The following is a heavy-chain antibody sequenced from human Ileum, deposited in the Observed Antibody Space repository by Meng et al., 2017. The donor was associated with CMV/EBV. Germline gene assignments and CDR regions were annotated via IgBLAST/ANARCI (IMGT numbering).Heavy chain of an antibody. CDR3: ATCLLGSNCFRPYY. D-gene: IGHD4-11*01. V-gene: IGHV3-64*02. Sequence: GGSLRLSCVASGFTFSSFVMHWVRQAPGKGLEYVSAINGNGGSTYYADSVKGRFTVSRDNSKNTLYLQMGSLRTEDMAVYYCATCLLGSNCFRPYYWGLGTLVTVSS. J-gene: IGHJ4*02. CDR1: GFTFSSFV. CDR2: INGNGGST.